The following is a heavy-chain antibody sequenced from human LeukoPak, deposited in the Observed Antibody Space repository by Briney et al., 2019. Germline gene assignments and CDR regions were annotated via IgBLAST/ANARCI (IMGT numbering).Heavy chain of an antibody. CDR3: ARVLVGPYYGDYLPQEYYYYYYMDV. D-gene: IGHD4-17*01. CDR1: GGSISSSSYY. CDR2: IYYSGST. V-gene: IGHV4-39*07. Sequence: KPSETLSLTCTVSGGSISSSSYYWGWIRQPPGKGLEWIGSIYYSGSTYYNPSLKSRVTISVDTSKNQFSLKLSSVTAADTAVYYCARVLVGPYYGDYLPQEYYYYYYMDVWGKGTTVTVSS. J-gene: IGHJ6*03.